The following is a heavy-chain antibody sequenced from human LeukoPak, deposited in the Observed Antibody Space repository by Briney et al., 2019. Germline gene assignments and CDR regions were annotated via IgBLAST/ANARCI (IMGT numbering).Heavy chain of an antibody. CDR2: ISSSSSHI. V-gene: IGHV3-21*01. CDR1: GFTFSSYS. Sequence: GGLVRLSCAASGFTFSSYSMNWGRQAPGKGLEWVSSISSSSSHIYYADSVKGRFTISRDNAKNSLYLQMNSLRAEDTAVYYCARENYYETSGLDYWDQGALATVTS. J-gene: IGHJ4*02. CDR3: ARENYYETSGLDY. D-gene: IGHD3-22*01.